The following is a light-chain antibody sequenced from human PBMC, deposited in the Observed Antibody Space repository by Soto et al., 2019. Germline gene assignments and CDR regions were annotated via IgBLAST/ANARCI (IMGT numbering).Light chain of an antibody. V-gene: IGLV2-14*01. J-gene: IGLJ1*01. CDR1: SSDVGTYNY. CDR3: TSYTSSTLFV. Sequence: QSALTQPASVSGSPGQLITVSCTGTSSDVGTYNYVSWYQQHPGKAPKLMIYEVSTRPSGVSNRFSGSKSGNTASLTISGLQAEDEADYYCTSYTSSTLFVFGTGTKVTVL. CDR2: EVS.